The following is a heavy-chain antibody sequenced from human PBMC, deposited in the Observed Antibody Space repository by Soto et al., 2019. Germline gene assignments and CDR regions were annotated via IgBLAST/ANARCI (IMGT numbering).Heavy chain of an antibody. Sequence: GGSLRLSCAASGFTFSAYGMHWVRQAPGKGLEWVAVIWYDGSKKDYADSVKGRFTVSRDKSKNTLYLQMNSLRAEDTAVYYCARDSLLIWFGESYGMDVCGQGSTVPVSS. J-gene: IGHJ6*02. CDR3: ARDSLLIWFGESYGMDV. CDR1: GFTFSAYG. CDR2: IWYDGSKK. D-gene: IGHD3-10*01. V-gene: IGHV3-33*01.